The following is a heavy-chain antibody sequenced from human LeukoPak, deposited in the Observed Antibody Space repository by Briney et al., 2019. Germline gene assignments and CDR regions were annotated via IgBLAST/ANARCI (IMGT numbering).Heavy chain of an antibody. CDR3: ARGPVFGGNPPLDY. D-gene: IGHD4-23*01. CDR2: INHSGST. J-gene: IGHJ4*02. CDR1: GGSFSGYY. Sequence: PSETLSLTCAVYGGSFSGYYWSWIRQPPGKGLEWIGEINHSGSTNYNPSLKSRVTISVDTSKNQFSLKLSSVTAADTAVYYRARGPVFGGNPPLDYWGQGTLVTVSS. V-gene: IGHV4-34*01.